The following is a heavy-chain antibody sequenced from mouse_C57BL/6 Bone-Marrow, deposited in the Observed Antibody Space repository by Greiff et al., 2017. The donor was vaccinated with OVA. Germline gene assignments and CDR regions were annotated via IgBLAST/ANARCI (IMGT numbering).Heavy chain of an antibody. J-gene: IGHJ2*01. CDR3: ARDQLGRGYFDY. CDR2: INYDGSST. Sequence: EVMLVESEGGLVQPGSSMKLSCTASGFTFSDYYMAWVRQVPEKGLEWVANINYDGSSTYYLDSLKSRFIISRDNAKNILYLQMSSLKSEDTATYYCARDQLGRGYFDYWGQGTTRTVSS. CDR1: GFTFSDYY. V-gene: IGHV5-16*01. D-gene: IGHD4-1*02.